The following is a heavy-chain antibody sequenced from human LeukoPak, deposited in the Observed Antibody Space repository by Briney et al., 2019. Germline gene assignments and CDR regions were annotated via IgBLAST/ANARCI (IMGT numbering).Heavy chain of an antibody. CDR1: GGSFSGYY. CDR3: ARGALYNWNVLDY. CDR2: INHSGST. D-gene: IGHD1-1*01. Sequence: SETLSLTCAVYGGSFSGYYWSWIRQPPGKGLEWIGEINHSGSTNYNPSLKSRVTISVDTSKNQFSLKLSSVTAADTAVYYCARGALYNWNVLDYWGQGTLVTVSS. J-gene: IGHJ4*02. V-gene: IGHV4-34*01.